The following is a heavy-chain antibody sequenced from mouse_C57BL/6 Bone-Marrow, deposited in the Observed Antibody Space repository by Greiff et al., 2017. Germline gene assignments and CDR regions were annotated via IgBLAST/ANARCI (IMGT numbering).Heavy chain of an antibody. CDR3: ARHRSYYAMDY. J-gene: IGHJ4*01. D-gene: IGHD1-1*01. CDR2: ISSGGSYT. V-gene: IGHV5-6*01. CDR1: GFTFSSHG. Sequence: EVQLQESGGDLVKPGGSLKLSCAASGFTFSSHGMSWVRQTPDKRLEWVATISSGGSYTYYPDSVKGRFTISRDNAKNTLYLQMSSLKSEDTAMYYCARHRSYYAMDYWGQGTSVTVSS.